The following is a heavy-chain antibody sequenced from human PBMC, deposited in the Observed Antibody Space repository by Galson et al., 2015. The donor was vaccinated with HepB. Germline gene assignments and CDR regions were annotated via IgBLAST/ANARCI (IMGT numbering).Heavy chain of an antibody. Sequence: SLRLSCAASGFTFSSYSMNWVRQAPGKGLEWVSYISSSSSTIYYADSVKGRFTISRDNAKNSLYLQMNSLRAEDTAVYYCARDTGWGVYYYYYGMDVWGQGTTVTVSS. J-gene: IGHJ6*02. CDR1: GFTFSSYS. D-gene: IGHD6-19*01. V-gene: IGHV3-48*04. CDR2: ISSSSSTI. CDR3: ARDTGWGVYYYYYGMDV.